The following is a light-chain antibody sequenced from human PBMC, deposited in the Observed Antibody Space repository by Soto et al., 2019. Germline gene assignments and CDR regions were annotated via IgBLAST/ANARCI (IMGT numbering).Light chain of an antibody. CDR3: QQRSNWPPLT. Sequence: EIVFTQSPATLSLSPGEIATLSCRASQSVSSYLAWYQQKPGQAPRLLIYDASNRATGIPARFSGSGSGTDFTLTISSLEPEDFAVYYCQQRSNWPPLTFGGGTKVDIK. CDR2: DAS. CDR1: QSVSSY. J-gene: IGKJ4*01. V-gene: IGKV3-11*01.